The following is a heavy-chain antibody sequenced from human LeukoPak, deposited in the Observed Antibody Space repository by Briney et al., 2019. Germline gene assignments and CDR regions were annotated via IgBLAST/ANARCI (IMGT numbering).Heavy chain of an antibody. CDR2: ISSSSSYI. J-gene: IGHJ4*02. V-gene: IGHV3-21*01. CDR3: ARREADILTGYSAIDDY. D-gene: IGHD3-9*01. Sequence: PGGSLRLSCAASGFTFSSYSMNWVRQAPGNGLEWVSSISSSSSYIYYADSVKGRFTISRDNAKNSLYLRMNSLRAEDTAVYYCARREADILTGYSAIDDYWGQGTLVTVSS. CDR1: GFTFSSYS.